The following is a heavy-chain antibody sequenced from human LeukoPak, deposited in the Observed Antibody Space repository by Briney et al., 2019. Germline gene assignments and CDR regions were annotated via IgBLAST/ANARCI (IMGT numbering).Heavy chain of an antibody. Sequence: SQTLSLTCTVSGGSISSGGYYWSWIRQPPGKGLEWIGYIYHSGSTYYNPSLKSRVTISVDTSKNQFSLKLSSVTAADTAVYYCARNGYSSSRGDYWGQGTLVTVSS. V-gene: IGHV4-30-2*05. CDR1: GGSISSGGYY. CDR3: ARNGYSSSRGDY. CDR2: IYHSGST. J-gene: IGHJ4*02. D-gene: IGHD6-13*01.